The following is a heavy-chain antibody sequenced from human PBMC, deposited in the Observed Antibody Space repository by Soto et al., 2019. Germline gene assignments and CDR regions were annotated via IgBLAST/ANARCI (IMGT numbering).Heavy chain of an antibody. J-gene: IGHJ5*02. CDR3: ARCSLVVVPAPGFDP. V-gene: IGHV4-31*03. Sequence: PSETLSLTCTVSGGSISSGGYYWSWIRQHPGKGLEWIGYIYYSGTTYYNPSLKSRVTISVDTSKNQFSLKLSSVSAADTALYYCARCSLVVVPAPGFDPWGRGTLVTVCS. CDR1: GGSISSGGYY. CDR2: IYYSGTT. D-gene: IGHD2-2*01.